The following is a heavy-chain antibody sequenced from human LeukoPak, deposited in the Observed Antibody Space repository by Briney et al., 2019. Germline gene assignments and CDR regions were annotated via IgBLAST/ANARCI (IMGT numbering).Heavy chain of an antibody. V-gene: IGHV4-39*07. Sequence: PSETLSLTCTVSGGSISSSSYYWGWIRQPPGKGLEWIGSIYYSGSTYYNPSLKSRVTISVDTSKNQFSLNLSSVTAADTAVYYCARDQALGYGWPTVLAIDIWGQGTMVTVSS. CDR2: IYYSGST. CDR3: ARDQALGYGWPTVLAIDI. D-gene: IGHD6-19*01. J-gene: IGHJ3*02. CDR1: GGSISSSSYY.